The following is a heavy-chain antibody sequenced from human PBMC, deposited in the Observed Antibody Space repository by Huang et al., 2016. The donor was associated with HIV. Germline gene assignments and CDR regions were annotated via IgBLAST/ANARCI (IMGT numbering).Heavy chain of an antibody. CDR3: ATKTAGMDI. CDR1: TFTFGAYW. Sequence: VESGGRSVQPGGSIKLSFVGSTFTFGAYWMSWVRQPPGKGLEWVANIKKDESEKYYVDSVKGRFNISRDNARKVLFLEMDDLRVEDTAIYFCATKTAGMDIWGQGTTVTVSS. D-gene: IGHD1-7*01. CDR2: IKKDESEK. J-gene: IGHJ6*02. V-gene: IGHV3-7*01.